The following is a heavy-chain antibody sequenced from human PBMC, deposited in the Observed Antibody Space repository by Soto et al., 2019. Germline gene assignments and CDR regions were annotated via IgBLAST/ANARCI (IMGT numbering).Heavy chain of an antibody. J-gene: IGHJ4*02. CDR1: GYAFTTYG. CDR2: ISAHNGNT. CDR3: ARGRYGDY. Sequence: QVHLVQSGAEVKKPGASVKVSCQGSGYAFTTYGITWVRQAPGQGLEWMGWISAHNGNTNYARKLQGRVTVTRDTSTSTAYIELRSLRYDDTAVYYFARGRYGDYWGQGALVTVSS. V-gene: IGHV1-18*01. D-gene: IGHD1-1*01.